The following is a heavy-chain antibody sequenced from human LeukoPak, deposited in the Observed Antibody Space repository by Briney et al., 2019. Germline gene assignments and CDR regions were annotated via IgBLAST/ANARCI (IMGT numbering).Heavy chain of an antibody. Sequence: GASVKVSCKASGYTFTSYDVNWVRQATGQGLEWMGWMSPNNGNTGYAQKFQGRVTMTRNTSISTAYMELSSLRSEDTAVYNCAGGRVVGSRWYSGYFDYWGQGTLVTVSS. CDR3: AGGRVVGSRWYSGYFDY. CDR2: MSPNNGNT. V-gene: IGHV1-8*01. J-gene: IGHJ4*02. CDR1: GYTFTSYD. D-gene: IGHD6-13*01.